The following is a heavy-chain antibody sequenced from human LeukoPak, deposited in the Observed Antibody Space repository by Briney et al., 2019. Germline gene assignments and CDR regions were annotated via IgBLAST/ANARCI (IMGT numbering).Heavy chain of an antibody. J-gene: IGHJ4*02. CDR3: ARGPYGDYIDACDC. CDR1: GFTFNNYS. D-gene: IGHD4-17*01. V-gene: IGHV3-48*01. CDR2: FSDSSRKI. Sequence: GGSLRLSCAASGFTFNNYSMNWVRQAPGRGLEWVSYFSDSSRKIYYADSVKGRFTISRDNAKVSRYLQMNSLRAEDTAVYYCARGPYGDYIDACDCCGERTLVTVSS.